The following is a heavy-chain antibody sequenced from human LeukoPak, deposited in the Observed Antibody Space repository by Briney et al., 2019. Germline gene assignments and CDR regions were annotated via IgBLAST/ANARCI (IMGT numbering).Heavy chain of an antibody. V-gene: IGHV3-74*01. D-gene: IGHD5-12*01. J-gene: IGHJ4*02. CDR3: TRGTVPGLATTYGTYFDS. Sequence: PGGSLRLSCVASGFTLSGLWMHWVRQAPRKGLEWVSRMNSGGSTTTYADSVKGRFTISRDNSKNTLYLQMDSLRAEDTAVYYCTRGTVPGLATTYGTYFDSWGQGTLVTVSS. CDR1: GFTLSGLW. CDR2: MNSGGSTT.